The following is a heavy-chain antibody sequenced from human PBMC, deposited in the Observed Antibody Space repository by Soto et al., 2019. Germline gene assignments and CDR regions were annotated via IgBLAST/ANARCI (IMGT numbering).Heavy chain of an antibody. CDR2: ISGSGGST. Sequence: WGSLRLSCAASGFTFSSYAMSWFRQAPGKGLEWVSAISGSGGSTYYADSVKGRFTISRDNSKNTLYLQMNSLRAEDTAVYYCAKEHPSSSTIFGVPPAPFDYWGQAILVTVFS. CDR1: GFTFSSYA. CDR3: AKEHPSSSTIFGVPPAPFDY. V-gene: IGHV3-23*01. J-gene: IGHJ4*02. D-gene: IGHD3-3*01.